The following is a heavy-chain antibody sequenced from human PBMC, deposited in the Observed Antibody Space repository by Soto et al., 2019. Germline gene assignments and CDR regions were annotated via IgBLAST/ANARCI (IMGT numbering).Heavy chain of an antibody. CDR1: GGTFSSYA. J-gene: IGHJ4*02. V-gene: IGHV1-69*01. Sequence: QEQLVQSGAEVKKPGSSVKVSCKSSGGTFSSYAINWVRQAPGQGLEWMGGIIPIFGTANYAQNFQDRVTITADVSTNTAYMELSSLRSADTAMYYCARTPTYSRLGDSWGQGTLVTVAS. D-gene: IGHD6-13*01. CDR2: IIPIFGTA. CDR3: ARTPTYSRLGDS.